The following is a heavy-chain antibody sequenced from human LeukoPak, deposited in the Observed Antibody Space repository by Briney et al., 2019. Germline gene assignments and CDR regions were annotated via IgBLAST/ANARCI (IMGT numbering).Heavy chain of an antibody. CDR2: ISSSSSYI. Sequence: GGSLRLSCAASGFTFSSYSMNWVRLAPGKGLEWVSSISSSSSYIYYAGSVKGRFTISRDNAKNSLYLQMNSLRAEDTAVYYCARDRGGGDWNYWGQGTLVTVSS. V-gene: IGHV3-21*01. J-gene: IGHJ4*02. D-gene: IGHD2-21*01. CDR3: ARDRGGGDWNY. CDR1: GFTFSSYS.